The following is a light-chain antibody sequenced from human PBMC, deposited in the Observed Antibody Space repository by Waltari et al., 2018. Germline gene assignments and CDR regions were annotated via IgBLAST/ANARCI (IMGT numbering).Light chain of an antibody. CDR2: KAN. CDR1: SGSFSTTSY. V-gene: IGLV8-61*01. J-gene: IGLJ3*02. CDR3: SLYMGSGVWV. Sequence: QTVVTQEPSLSVSPGGTVTLTCALRSGSFSTTSYATWYRQTPGQAPRTLLYKANTRSSGVPDRFSGSILGNKVALTITGAQAEDESDYYCSLYMGSGVWVFGGGTKLTVL.